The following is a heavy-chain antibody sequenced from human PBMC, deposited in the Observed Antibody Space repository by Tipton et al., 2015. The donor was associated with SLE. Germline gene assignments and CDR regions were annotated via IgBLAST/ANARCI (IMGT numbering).Heavy chain of an antibody. CDR1: GFTFSSYS. Sequence: PLRLSCVVSGFTFSSYSMNWVRQAPGKALEWVANTNQDGSVKFYVDSVKGRFTISGDSAKNSLSLQMNSLSAEDTAVYYCAREGRPNAFDIWGQGTMVTVTS. J-gene: IGHJ3*02. V-gene: IGHV3-7*01. CDR2: TNQDGSVK. CDR3: AREGRPNAFDI.